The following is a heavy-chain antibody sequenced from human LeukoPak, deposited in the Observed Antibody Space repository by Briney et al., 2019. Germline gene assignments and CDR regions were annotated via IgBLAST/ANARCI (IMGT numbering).Heavy chain of an antibody. CDR2: IIPIFGTA. CDR3: ARDSVATPRRGYFDY. D-gene: IGHD5-12*01. Sequence: ASVKVSCKASGGTFSSYAISWVRQAPGQGLEWRGGIIPIFGTANYAQKFQGRVTSTADESTSTAYMELSSLRSEDTAVYDCARDSVATPRRGYFDYWGQGTLVTVSS. CDR1: GGTFSSYA. J-gene: IGHJ4*02. V-gene: IGHV1-69*13.